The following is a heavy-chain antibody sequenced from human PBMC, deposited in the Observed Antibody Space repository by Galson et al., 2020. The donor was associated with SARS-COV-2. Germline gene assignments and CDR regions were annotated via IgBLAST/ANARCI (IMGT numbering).Heavy chain of an antibody. D-gene: IGHD2-15*01. V-gene: IGHV4-31*03. CDR3: ARDILYQGDIGGQRGYCYCYGMDG. CDR1: GGSISSGGYY. J-gene: IGHJ6*02. CDR2: IYYSGST. Sequence: ETSETLSLTCTVSGGSISSGGYYWSWIRQHPGKGLEWIGYIYYSGSTYYNPSLKSRVTISVDTSKNQFSLKLSSVTAADTAVYYCARDILYQGDIGGQRGYCYCYGMDGWVQGTTVTVAS.